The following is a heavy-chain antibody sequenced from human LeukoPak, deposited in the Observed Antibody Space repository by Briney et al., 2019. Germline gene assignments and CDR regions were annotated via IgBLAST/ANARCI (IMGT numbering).Heavy chain of an antibody. CDR3: ARDLMGDYGDWNFDY. V-gene: IGHV1-69*06. D-gene: IGHD4-17*01. CDR2: IIPIFGAA. J-gene: IGHJ4*02. CDR1: GGTFSSYA. Sequence: VASAKVSCKASGGTFSSYAISWVRQAPGQGLEWMGGIIPIFGAANYAQKFKGRVTITADKSTSKAYMELSSLRSEDTAVYFCARDLMGDYGDWNFDYWGQGTLVAVSS.